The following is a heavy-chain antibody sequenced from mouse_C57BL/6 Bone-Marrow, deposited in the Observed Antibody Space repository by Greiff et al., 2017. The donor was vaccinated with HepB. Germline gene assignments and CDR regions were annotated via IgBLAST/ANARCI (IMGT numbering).Heavy chain of an antibody. D-gene: IGHD1-1*01. CDR1: GFTFSSYA. V-gene: IGHV5-4*01. CDR3: ARDRYGSSLYAMDY. Sequence: EVQLVESGGGLVKPGGSLKLSCAASGFTFSSYAMSWVRQTPEKRLEWVATISDGGSYTYYPDNVKGRFTISRDNAKNNLYLQMSHLKSEDTAMYYCARDRYGSSLYAMDYWGQGTSVTVSS. CDR2: ISDGGSYT. J-gene: IGHJ4*01.